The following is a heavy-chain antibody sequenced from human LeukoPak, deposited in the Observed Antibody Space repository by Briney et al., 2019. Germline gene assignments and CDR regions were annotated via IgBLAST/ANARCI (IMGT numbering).Heavy chain of an antibody. J-gene: IGHJ4*02. V-gene: IGHV4-39*07. D-gene: IGHD4-11*01. CDR1: GGSISSSPYY. CDR2: IYYSGST. CDR3: ARSKAYSGYFDY. Sequence: SETLSLTCTVSGGSISSSPYYWGWLRQPPGKGLEWIGTIYYSGSTFYNPSLRSRVTLSVDTSKNQFSLKLTSVTAADTAVYYCARSKAYSGYFDYWGQGTLVTVSS.